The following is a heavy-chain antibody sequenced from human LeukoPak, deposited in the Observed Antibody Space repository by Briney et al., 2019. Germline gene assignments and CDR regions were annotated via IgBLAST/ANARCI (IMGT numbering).Heavy chain of an antibody. CDR1: GFTVSSNY. D-gene: IGHD2-15*01. V-gene: IGHV3-53*01. CDR3: ARDLVEVTQDDP. J-gene: IGHJ5*02. CDR2: IYSGGST. Sequence: GGSLRLSCAASGFTVSSNYMSWVRQAPGKGLEWVSVIYSGGSTYYADSVKGRFTISRDNSKNTLYLQMNSLRAEDTAVYYCARDLVEVTQDDPWGQGTLVTVSS.